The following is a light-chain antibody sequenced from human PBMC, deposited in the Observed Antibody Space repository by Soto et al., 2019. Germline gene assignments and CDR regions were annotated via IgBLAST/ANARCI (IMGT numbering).Light chain of an antibody. CDR1: NIGSKS. V-gene: IGLV3-21*04. Sequence: SYELTQPPSVSVAPGKTARITCGGNNIGSKSVHWYQQKPGQAPVLVIYYDSDRPSGIPERFSGSNSGNTATLTISRVEAWDEANYYCQVWDSSSDHPFGGGTKLTVL. J-gene: IGLJ2*01. CDR3: QVWDSSSDHP. CDR2: YDS.